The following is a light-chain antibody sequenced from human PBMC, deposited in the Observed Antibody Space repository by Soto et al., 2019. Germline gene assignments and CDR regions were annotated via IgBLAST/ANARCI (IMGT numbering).Light chain of an antibody. J-gene: IGKJ5*01. CDR3: VQALQTPPT. V-gene: IGKV2-28*01. CDR2: LGS. CDR1: QSLLHSNGYNY. Sequence: DIVMTQSPLPLPVTPGEPASISCRSSQSLLHSNGYNYLDWYLQKPGQCPQLLIYLGSNRASGVPDRFSGSGSGTDFTLIISRVEAEDVGVYYCVQALQTPPTFGQGTRLEIK.